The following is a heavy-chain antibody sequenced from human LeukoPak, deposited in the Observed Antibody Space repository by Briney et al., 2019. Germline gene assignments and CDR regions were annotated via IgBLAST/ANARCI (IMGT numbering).Heavy chain of an antibody. J-gene: IGHJ3*02. CDR2: IYTSETI. D-gene: IGHD3-22*01. Sequence: SETLSLTCTVSGGSISSGSYYWSWIRQPAGKGLEWIGRIYTSETINYNPSLKSRVTISVDTSKNQFSLKLSSVTAADTAVYYCARAVSEGYYDSSGPSSAFDIWGQGTMVTVSS. CDR3: ARAVSEGYYDSSGPSSAFDI. V-gene: IGHV4-61*02. CDR1: GGSISSGSYY.